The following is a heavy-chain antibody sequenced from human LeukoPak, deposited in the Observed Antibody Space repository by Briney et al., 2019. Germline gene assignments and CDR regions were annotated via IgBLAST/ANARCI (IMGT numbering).Heavy chain of an antibody. CDR2: ISYDGSNK. CDR3: AKEGDYDSSGYYYFDY. J-gene: IGHJ4*02. Sequence: QTGGSLRLSCAASGFTFSSYWMNWARQAPGKGLEWVAVISYDGSNKYYADSVKGRFTISRDNSKNTLYLQMNSLRAEDTAVYYCAKEGDYDSSGYYYFDYWGQGTLVTVSS. V-gene: IGHV3-30*18. D-gene: IGHD3-22*01. CDR1: GFTFSSYW.